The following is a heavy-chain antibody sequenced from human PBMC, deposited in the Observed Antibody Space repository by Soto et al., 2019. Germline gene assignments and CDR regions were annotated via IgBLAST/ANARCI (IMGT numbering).Heavy chain of an antibody. Sequence: ASVKLSCKDSGYTFTSNGISWVRQAPGQGLEWMGWISAYNGNTNYAQKLQGRVTMTTDTSTSTAYMELRSLRSDDTAVYYCARGGGIDGSGSYYPRPYFDYWGQGTLVTVSS. D-gene: IGHD3-10*01. CDR3: ARGGGIDGSGSYYPRPYFDY. CDR1: GYTFTSNG. J-gene: IGHJ4*02. CDR2: ISAYNGNT. V-gene: IGHV1-18*01.